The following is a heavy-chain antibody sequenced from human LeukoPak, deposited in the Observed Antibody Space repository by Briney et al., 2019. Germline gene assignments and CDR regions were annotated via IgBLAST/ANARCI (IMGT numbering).Heavy chain of an antibody. CDR1: GFTFSSYS. V-gene: IGHV3-21*01. J-gene: IGHJ4*02. CDR2: ISSSSSYI. D-gene: IGHD2-2*02. CDR3: ARDPSKYCSSTSCYTGSY. Sequence: GWSLRLSCAASGFTFSSYSMNWVRQAPGKGLEWVSSISSSSSYIYYADSVKGRFTISRDNAKNSLYLQMNSLRAEDTAVYYCARDPSKYCSSTSCYTGSYWGQGTLVTVSS.